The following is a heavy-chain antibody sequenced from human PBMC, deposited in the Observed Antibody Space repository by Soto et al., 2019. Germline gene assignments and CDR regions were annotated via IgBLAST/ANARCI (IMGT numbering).Heavy chain of an antibody. CDR1: GFIFSSHW. J-gene: IGHJ4*02. D-gene: IGHD2-8*02. CDR3: ARDLPEVLNPTDHPMFDY. Sequence: EVQLVESGGGLVQPGGSLRLSCAASGFIFSSHWMHWVRQDPVRGLVWVARIKSDGSSTAYADSVKGRFTISRDNAKNTLYLQMNSLRVEDTAVYYCARDLPEVLNPTDHPMFDYWGQGTLVTVSS. CDR2: IKSDGSST. V-gene: IGHV3-74*01.